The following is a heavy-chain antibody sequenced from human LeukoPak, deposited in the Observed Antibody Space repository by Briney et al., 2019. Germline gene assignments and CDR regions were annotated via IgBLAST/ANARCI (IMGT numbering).Heavy chain of an antibody. CDR3: AKDRGMTTVTPDY. CDR2: ISWNSGSI. V-gene: IGHV3-9*01. Sequence: GGSLRLPCAASGFTFDDYAMHWVRQAPGKGLEWVSGISWNSGSIGYADSVKGRFTISRDNAKNSLYLQMNSLRAEDTALYYCAKDRGMTTVTPDYWGQGTLVTVSS. J-gene: IGHJ4*02. CDR1: GFTFDDYA. D-gene: IGHD4-17*01.